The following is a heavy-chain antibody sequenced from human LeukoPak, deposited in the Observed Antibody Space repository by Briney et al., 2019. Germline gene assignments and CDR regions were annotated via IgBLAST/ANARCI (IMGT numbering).Heavy chain of an antibody. J-gene: IGHJ6*03. D-gene: IGHD6-6*01. Sequence: ASVKVSCKASGYTFSSYYMHWVRQAPGQGLEWMGIINPSGGSTNYAQKFQGRVTMTRDTSISTAYMELSRLRSDDTAVYYCARDWRDEYSSSSDPYYYYYMDVWGKGTTVTVSS. CDR2: INPSGGST. CDR3: ARDWRDEYSSSSDPYYYYYMDV. CDR1: GYTFSSYY. V-gene: IGHV1-46*01.